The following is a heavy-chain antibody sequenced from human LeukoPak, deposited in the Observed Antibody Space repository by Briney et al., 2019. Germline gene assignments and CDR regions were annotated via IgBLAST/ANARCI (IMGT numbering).Heavy chain of an antibody. CDR3: ARDRSGGYHWFDP. CDR1: GYTFTAYY. CDR2: INPNSGGT. Sequence: ASVKVSCKASGYTFTAYYMHWVRQAPGQGLEWMGWINPNSGGTKYAQNFQGRVTMTRDTSISTAYMEVSRLRFDDTAIYCCARDRSGGYHWFDPWGQGSLVTVSS. V-gene: IGHV1-2*02. D-gene: IGHD4-23*01. J-gene: IGHJ5*02.